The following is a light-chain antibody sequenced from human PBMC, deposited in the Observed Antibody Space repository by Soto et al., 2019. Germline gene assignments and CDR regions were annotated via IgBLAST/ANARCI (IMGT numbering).Light chain of an antibody. J-gene: IGKJ1*01. CDR1: QSISSW. CDR3: QQYNSYPWT. CDR2: DAS. V-gene: IGKV1-5*01. Sequence: DIQITQSPSTLSASVGDRVTITCRASQSISSWLAWYQQKPGKAPKLLIYDASSLESGVPSRFRGSGSGTEFTLTISSLQPDDFATYYCQQYNSYPWTFGQGTKVDIK.